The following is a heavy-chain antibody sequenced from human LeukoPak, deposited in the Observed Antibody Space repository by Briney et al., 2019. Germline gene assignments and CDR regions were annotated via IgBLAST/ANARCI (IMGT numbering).Heavy chain of an antibody. CDR1: GYSISSGYY. V-gene: IGHV4-38-2*02. D-gene: IGHD1-26*01. CDR3: ARTGAGYYYYYMDV. J-gene: IGHJ6*03. Sequence: PSETLSLTCTVSGYSISSGYYWGWIRQPPGKGREGIGTIYRSGSNYSNPSLRGRGTISVDTSKNQFSLKLSSVTAADTAVYYCARTGAGYYYYYMDVWGKGTTVTVSS. CDR2: IYRSGSN.